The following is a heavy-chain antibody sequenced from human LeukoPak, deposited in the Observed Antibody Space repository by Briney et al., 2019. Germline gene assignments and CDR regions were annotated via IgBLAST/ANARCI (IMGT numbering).Heavy chain of an antibody. CDR1: GFTFSSYA. D-gene: IGHD3-10*01. J-gene: IGHJ4*02. CDR2: ISGSGGST. CDR3: AKKPKPTSLGSYDY. V-gene: IGHV3-23*01. Sequence: GGSLRLSCAASGFTFSSYAMSWVRQAPGKGLEWVSAISGSGGSTYYADSVKGRFTISRDNSKNTLYLQMNSLRAEDTAVYYCAKKPKPTSLGSYDYWGQGTLVTVSS.